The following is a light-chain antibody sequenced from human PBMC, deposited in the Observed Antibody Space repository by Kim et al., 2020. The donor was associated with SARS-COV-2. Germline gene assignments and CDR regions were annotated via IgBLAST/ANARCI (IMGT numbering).Light chain of an antibody. CDR1: SGSIASNY. V-gene: IGLV6-57*02. Sequence: NFMLTQPHSLSESPGKTVTISCTGSSGSIASNYVQWYQQRPGSAPTTVIYNNNQRPSGVPDRFSGSIDSSSNSASLTISGLKTEDEADYYCQSYDSNNQVFGGGTQLTVL. CDR2: NNN. J-gene: IGLJ3*02. CDR3: QSYDSNNQV.